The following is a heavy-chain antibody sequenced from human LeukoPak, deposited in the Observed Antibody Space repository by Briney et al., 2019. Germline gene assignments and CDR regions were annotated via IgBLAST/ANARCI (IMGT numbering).Heavy chain of an antibody. J-gene: IGHJ4*02. Sequence: PSETLSLTCTVSGGSISSSSYYWGWIRQPPGKGLEWIGSIYYSGSTYYNPSLKSRVTISVDTSKNQFSLKLSSVTAADTAVYYCARHRGKGAAPSALGYWGQGTLVTVSS. CDR2: IYYSGST. D-gene: IGHD6-6*01. CDR3: ARHRGKGAAPSALGY. V-gene: IGHV4-39*01. CDR1: GGSISSSSYY.